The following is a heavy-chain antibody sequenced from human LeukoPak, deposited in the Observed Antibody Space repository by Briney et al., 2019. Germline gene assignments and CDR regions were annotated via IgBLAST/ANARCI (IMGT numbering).Heavy chain of an antibody. CDR2: INTNTGNP. J-gene: IGHJ4*02. CDR1: GYTFTTYA. D-gene: IGHD6-13*01. Sequence: ASVKVSCKASGYTFTTYAMNWVRQAPGQGLEWMGWINTNTGNPTYAQDFTGRFVFSLDTSVSTAYLQISSLKADDTAVYYCARSFVGGAAAGTVGFDYWGQGTLVTVSS. CDR3: ARSFVGGAAAGTVGFDY. V-gene: IGHV7-4-1*02.